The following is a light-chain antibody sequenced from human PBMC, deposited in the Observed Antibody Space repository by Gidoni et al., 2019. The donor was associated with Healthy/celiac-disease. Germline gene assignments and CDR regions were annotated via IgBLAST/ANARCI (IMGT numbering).Light chain of an antibody. J-gene: IGKJ1*01. CDR3: QQYGSSTWT. V-gene: IGKV3-20*01. Sequence: EIVLTQSPGTLSLSPGERATLSCRASQSVSSSDLAWYQQKPGQAPRLLIYGASSRATGSPDRLSGRGSGTDFILTISRLEPEDFAVYYCQQYGSSTWTFAQXTKMEIK. CDR2: GAS. CDR1: QSVSSSD.